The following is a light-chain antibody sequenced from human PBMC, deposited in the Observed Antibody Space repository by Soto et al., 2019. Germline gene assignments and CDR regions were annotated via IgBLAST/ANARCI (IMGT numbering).Light chain of an antibody. CDR1: QSVRSY. V-gene: IGKV3-11*01. Sequence: EIVLTQSPATLSLSPGERATLSCRASQSVRSYLVWYQQKPGQPPSLLIYDASKRATGIPARFSGSGSGTDFTLTINSLEPEDFAVYYCQHRSAWPITFGGGTKVEIK. CDR2: DAS. CDR3: QHRSAWPIT. J-gene: IGKJ4*01.